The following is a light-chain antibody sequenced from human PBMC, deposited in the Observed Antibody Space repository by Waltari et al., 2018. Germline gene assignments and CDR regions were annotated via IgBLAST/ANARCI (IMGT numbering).Light chain of an antibody. Sequence: DIQMTQSPSTLSASLGDRVTISCRASQSVVTWLAWYQQKPGKAPKLLIYMASSLESGVPSRFSRSGSGTEFTLTISSLQPDDFATYSCQQYSSFSTFGQGTKLDI. CDR2: MAS. CDR1: QSVVTW. V-gene: IGKV1-5*03. J-gene: IGKJ2*01. CDR3: QQYSSFST.